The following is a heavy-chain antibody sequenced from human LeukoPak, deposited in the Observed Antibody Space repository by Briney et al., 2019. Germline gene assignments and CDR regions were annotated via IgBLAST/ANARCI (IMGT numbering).Heavy chain of an antibody. Sequence: GGSLRLSCAASAFNFSNYGMSWVRQAPGKGLEWVSAISGSGGITYYADSVKGRFTISRDNSKNMLYLQMKSLRAEDTAVYYCAKDRHAPGRYCSSTSCFPFDSWGQGTLVTVSS. V-gene: IGHV3-23*01. CDR2: ISGSGGIT. D-gene: IGHD2-2*01. CDR1: AFNFSNYG. CDR3: AKDRHAPGRYCSSTSCFPFDS. J-gene: IGHJ5*01.